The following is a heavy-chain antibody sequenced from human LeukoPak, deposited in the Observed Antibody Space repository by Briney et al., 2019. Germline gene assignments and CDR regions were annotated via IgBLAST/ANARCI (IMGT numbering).Heavy chain of an antibody. V-gene: IGHV1-2*02. D-gene: IGHD5-24*01. J-gene: IGHJ4*02. CDR1: GYTFTDYY. CDR3: ARPPGRDGYNRYDY. CDR2: IKPDNGGT. Sequence: ASVKVSCKASGYTFTDYYMHWVRQAPGQGLEWMGWIKPDNGGTSYAQKFQGRVTMTRDTSISTAYMELSRLTSDDTAMYFCARPPGRDGYNRYDYWGQGTLVTVSS.